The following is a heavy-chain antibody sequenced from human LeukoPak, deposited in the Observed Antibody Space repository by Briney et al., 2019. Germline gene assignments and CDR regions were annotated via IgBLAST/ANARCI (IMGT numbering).Heavy chain of an antibody. CDR1: GLTFRDYT. D-gene: IGHD3-22*01. CDR2: IRADGGST. CDR3: ARGSYYYDHSGYALDV. J-gene: IGHJ3*01. V-gene: IGHV3-64*01. Sequence: PGGSLRLSCAASGLTFRDYTMHWVRQAPGKGLESVSVIRADGGSTSYASSVRGRFTISRDNSKNILFLHLGSLTSDDLAVYYCARGSYYYDHSGYALDVWGQGTMVTVSS.